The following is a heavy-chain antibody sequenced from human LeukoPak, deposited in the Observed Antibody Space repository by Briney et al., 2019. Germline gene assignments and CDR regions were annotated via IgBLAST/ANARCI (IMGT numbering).Heavy chain of an antibody. J-gene: IGHJ4*02. CDR1: GFSFSSYS. D-gene: IGHD2-2*01. V-gene: IGHV3-48*01. CDR3: ARYSPSLAY. Sequence: GGSLRLSCAASGFSFSSYSMTWVRQAPGKGLEWVSFISSSSSSIYYADSVKGRFTISRDNAKNPLYLQINSLRAEDTAVYYCARYSPSLAYWGQGTLVTVSS. CDR2: ISSSSSSI.